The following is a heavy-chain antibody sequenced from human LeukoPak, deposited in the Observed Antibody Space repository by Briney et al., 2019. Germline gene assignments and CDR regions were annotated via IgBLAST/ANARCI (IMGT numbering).Heavy chain of an antibody. CDR1: GCSISGYY. CDR3: ATNRAGTYDRPFDI. J-gene: IGHJ3*02. Sequence: PSGTLSLTCAVSGCSISGYYRSWVRQPPGKGLEWVGYIYYSGSTNYNPSLKSRVTISVDTSKNQFSLKLSSVTATDTAVYFCATNRAGTYDRPFDIWGQGTMVTVSS. D-gene: IGHD1-26*01. V-gene: IGHV4-59*08. CDR2: IYYSGST.